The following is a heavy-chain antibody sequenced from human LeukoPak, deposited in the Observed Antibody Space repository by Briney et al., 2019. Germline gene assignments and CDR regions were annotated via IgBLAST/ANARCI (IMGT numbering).Heavy chain of an antibody. D-gene: IGHD3-22*01. J-gene: IGHJ4*02. CDR2: ITSSSIYT. V-gene: IGHV3-21*01. Sequence: GGSLRLSCAASGFTFSSYTMNWVRQAPGKGLDWVSSITSSSIYTYYADSVKGRFTISRDNAKNSLYLEMNSLRAEDTAVYYCARSRYDSSGYYGIIGDWGQGTLVTVSS. CDR3: ARSRYDSSGYYGIIGD. CDR1: GFTFSSYT.